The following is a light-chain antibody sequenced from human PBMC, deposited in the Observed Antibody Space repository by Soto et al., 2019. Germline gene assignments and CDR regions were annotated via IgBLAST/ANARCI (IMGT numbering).Light chain of an antibody. CDR2: DIS. CDR3: CSYAGSYSDV. CDR1: SYDVGDYKY. J-gene: IGLJ1*01. Sequence: QSALTQPRSVSGSPGQSVTISCTGTSYDVGDYKYVSWYRQHPGKAPKLMIYDISERPSGVPDRFSGSKSGNTASLTISGLQAEDEADYYCCSYAGSYSDVFGTRTKLTVL. V-gene: IGLV2-11*01.